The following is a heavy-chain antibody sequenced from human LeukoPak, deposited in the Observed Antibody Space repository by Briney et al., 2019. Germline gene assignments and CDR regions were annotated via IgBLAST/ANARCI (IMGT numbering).Heavy chain of an antibody. CDR1: GDTFNSYS. CDR2: IIPIFGST. D-gene: IGHD1-26*01. CDR3: ARVGRSRGSLPNAYYYMDV. J-gene: IGHJ6*03. Sequence: SVKVSCNASGDTFNSYSVSWVRQAPGQGLEWMGGIIPIFGSTNYAQKFQGRVTITTDQSTRTAYMELNSLSSDNTAVYYCARVGRSRGSLPNAYYYMDVWGKGTTVTVSS. V-gene: IGHV1-69*05.